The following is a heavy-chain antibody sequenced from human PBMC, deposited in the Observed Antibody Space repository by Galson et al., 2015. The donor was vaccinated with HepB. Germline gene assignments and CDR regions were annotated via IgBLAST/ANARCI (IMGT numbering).Heavy chain of an antibody. Sequence: SLRLSCAASGFRFRRYWMNWVRQAPGKGLEWVANIQQDESEKYYVDSVKGRFTISREKAKSSLYLQMPSLKVEDTAVYYWARDRDGDVAAHFDYWGLGTLVTGAS. J-gene: IGHJ4*02. CDR2: IQQDESEK. D-gene: IGHD2-21*02. CDR3: ARDRDGDVAAHFDY. CDR1: GFRFRRYW. V-gene: IGHV3-7*05.